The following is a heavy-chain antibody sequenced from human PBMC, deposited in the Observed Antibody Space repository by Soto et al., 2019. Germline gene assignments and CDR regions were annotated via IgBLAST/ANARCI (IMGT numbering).Heavy chain of an antibody. D-gene: IGHD6-25*01. CDR1: GDSLRGYHYY. CDR3: AYGSSSAWIDK. Sequence: SETLSLTCSVSGDSLRGYHYYWGWIRQAPGKGLEWVGSVYFSGGNSYYNPSLKSRVTISVHTSYNKFFLRLNSVTAADTAVYFCAYGSSSAWIDKWGQGTLVTVAS. V-gene: IGHV4-39*01. CDR2: VYFSGGNS. J-gene: IGHJ4*02.